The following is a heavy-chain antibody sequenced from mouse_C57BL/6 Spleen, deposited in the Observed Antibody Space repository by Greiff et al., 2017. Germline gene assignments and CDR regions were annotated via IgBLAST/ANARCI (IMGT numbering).Heavy chain of an antibody. CDR2: FYPGSGSI. Sequence: VQLQQSGAELVKPGASVKLSCKASGYTFTEYSIHWVKQRSGQGLEWIGWFYPGSGSIKYNEKFKDKATLTADKSSSTVYMELSRLTSEDSAVYYCAGHCAPINAVVAGGFDYWGQGTTLTVSA. CDR3: AGHCAPINAVVAGGFDY. V-gene: IGHV1-62-2*01. J-gene: IGHJ2*01. D-gene: IGHD1-1*01. CDR1: GYTFTEYS.